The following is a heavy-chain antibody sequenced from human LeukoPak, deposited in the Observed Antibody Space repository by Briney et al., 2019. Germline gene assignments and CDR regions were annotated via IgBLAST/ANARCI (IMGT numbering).Heavy chain of an antibody. Sequence: GASVKVSCKASGGTFSSSAISWVRQAPGQGLEWMGRIIPILGIANYAQKFQGRVTITADKSTSTAYMELSSLRSEDTAVYYCARSYSSGWSHNWFDHWGQGTLVTVSS. CDR2: IIPILGIA. D-gene: IGHD6-19*01. V-gene: IGHV1-69*04. J-gene: IGHJ5*02. CDR1: GGTFSSSA. CDR3: ARSYSSGWSHNWFDH.